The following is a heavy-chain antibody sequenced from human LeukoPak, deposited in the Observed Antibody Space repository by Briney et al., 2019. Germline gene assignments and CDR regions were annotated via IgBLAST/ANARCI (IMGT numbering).Heavy chain of an antibody. Sequence: PGGSLRLSCATSGFTFVDYGLSWVRRAPGKGLEWLCAINYNGAITDYADSVKGRFPISRDNAKNSLYLRMDSLRAEDTALYYCARDRLGPSFSVSHFDLWGQGTLVTVSS. J-gene: IGHJ4*02. V-gene: IGHV3-20*04. D-gene: IGHD3-3*02. CDR2: INYNGAIT. CDR3: ARDRLGPSFSVSHFDL. CDR1: GFTFVDYG.